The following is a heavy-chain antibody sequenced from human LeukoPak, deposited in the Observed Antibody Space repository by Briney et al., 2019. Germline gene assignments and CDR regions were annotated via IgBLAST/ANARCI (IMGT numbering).Heavy chain of an antibody. V-gene: IGHV3-21*01. CDR3: ASYKVTTDAFDI. CDR1: GFTFSTYS. D-gene: IGHD4-17*01. Sequence: GGSLRLSCATSGFTFSTYSMNWVRQAPGKGLEWVSSISTSSSYIYYADSVKGRFTISRDNAKNSLYLQMNSLRAEDTAVYYCASYKVTTDAFDIWGQGTMVTVSS. J-gene: IGHJ3*02. CDR2: ISTSSSYI.